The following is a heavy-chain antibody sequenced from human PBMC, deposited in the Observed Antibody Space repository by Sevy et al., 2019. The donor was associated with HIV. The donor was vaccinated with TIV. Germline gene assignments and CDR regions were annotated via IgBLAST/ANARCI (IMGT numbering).Heavy chain of an antibody. CDR3: VKDPDYNFWRGDYGMDV. Sequence: GGSLRLSCSGSGFSFSNSAMNWVRQTPGKGLKYVSAISSDGVSTYYTDSLRGRFTISRDNSKNTLYLQMSSLRVEDTAVEYCVKDPDYNFWRGDYGMDVWGQGTTVTVSS. CDR1: GFSFSNSA. J-gene: IGHJ6*02. CDR2: ISSDGVST. V-gene: IGHV3-64D*06. D-gene: IGHD3-3*01.